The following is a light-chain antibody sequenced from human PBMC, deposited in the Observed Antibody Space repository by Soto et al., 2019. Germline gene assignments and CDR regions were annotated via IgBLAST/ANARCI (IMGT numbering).Light chain of an antibody. J-gene: IGLJ1*01. CDR1: HNDVGAYDY. CDR3: FSFTTTSTHV. Sequence: QSALTQPTSVSGSPGQSITISCTGNHNDVGAYDYVSWYQQHPGRAPRLLIHGVTTRPSGISDRFSASKSGLTASLTISGLQPEDEAEYFCFSFTTTSTHVFGTGTKVTVL. V-gene: IGLV2-14*03. CDR2: GVT.